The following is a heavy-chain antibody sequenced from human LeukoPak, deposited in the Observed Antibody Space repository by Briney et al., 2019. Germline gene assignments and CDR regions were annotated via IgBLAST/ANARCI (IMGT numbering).Heavy chain of an antibody. CDR2: ISPTGSAT. CDR1: GFSFSGHW. V-gene: IGHV3-74*01. J-gene: IGHJ4*02. D-gene: IGHD6-6*01. Sequence: GGSLRLSCTASGFSFSGHWRHWARQLPGKGLVWVSRISPTGSATSYADSVKGRFTVSRDNAKNTLYLQVNNLRAEDTAVYYCARGPNSNWSGLDFWGQGALLTVSS. CDR3: ARGPNSNWSGLDF.